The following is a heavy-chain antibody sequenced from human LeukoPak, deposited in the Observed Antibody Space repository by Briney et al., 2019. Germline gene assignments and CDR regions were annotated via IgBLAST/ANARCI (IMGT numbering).Heavy chain of an antibody. Sequence: GGSLKLSCSASGFNFNHAWMTWVRQAPGKGLEWVGRIKSKNDGGTTDFAAPVKGRFTISRDDSKRMMFLEMNGLKTEDTAVYYCVGRPWNFDYWGQGTLVTVSS. V-gene: IGHV3-15*05. D-gene: IGHD1-1*01. J-gene: IGHJ4*02. CDR1: GFNFNHAW. CDR2: IKSKNDGGTT. CDR3: VGRPWNFDY.